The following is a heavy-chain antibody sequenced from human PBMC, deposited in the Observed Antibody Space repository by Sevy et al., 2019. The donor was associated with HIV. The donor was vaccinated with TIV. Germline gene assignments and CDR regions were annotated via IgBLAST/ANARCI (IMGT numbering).Heavy chain of an antibody. J-gene: IGHJ6*02. CDR3: ARELGYCSSTSCYKQVDYYYGMDV. CDR1: RFTFSSYA. D-gene: IGHD2-2*02. CDR2: ISYDGSNK. Sequence: GESLKISCAASRFTFSSYAMHWVRQAPGKGLEWVAVISYDGSNKYYADSVKGRFTISRDNSKNTLYLQMNSLRAEDTAVYYCARELGYCSSTSCYKQVDYYYGMDVWGQGTTVTVSS. V-gene: IGHV3-30*04.